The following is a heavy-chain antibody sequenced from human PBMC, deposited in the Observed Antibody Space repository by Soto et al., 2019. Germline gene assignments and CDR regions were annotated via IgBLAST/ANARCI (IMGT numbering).Heavy chain of an antibody. CDR3: ARARRGYSYGYNYFDY. CDR2: IYYSGST. V-gene: IGHV4-59*01. Sequence: SETLSLTCTVSGGSISSYYWSWIRQPPGKGLEWIGYIYYSGSTNYNPSLKSRVTISVDTSKNQFSLKLNSVTAADTAVYYCARARRGYSYGYNYFDYWGQGTLVTVSS. CDR1: GGSISSYY. D-gene: IGHD5-18*01. J-gene: IGHJ4*02.